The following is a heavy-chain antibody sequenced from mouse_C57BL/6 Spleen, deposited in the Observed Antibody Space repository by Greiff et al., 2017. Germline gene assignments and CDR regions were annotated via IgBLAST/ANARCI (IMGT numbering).Heavy chain of an antibody. CDR3: AELRDYAWFAY. CDR1: GYAFSSSW. V-gene: IGHV1-82*01. CDR2: IYPGDGDT. J-gene: IGHJ3*01. Sequence: VMLVESGPELVKPGASVKISCKASGYAFSSSWMNWVKQRPGKGLEWIGRIYPGDGDTNYNGKFKGKATLTADKSSSTAYMQLSSLTSEDSAVYFCAELRDYAWFAYWGQGTLVTVSA. D-gene: IGHD2-4*01.